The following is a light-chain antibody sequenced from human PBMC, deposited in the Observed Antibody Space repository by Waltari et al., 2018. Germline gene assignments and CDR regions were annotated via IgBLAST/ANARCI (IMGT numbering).Light chain of an antibody. Sequence: EIVLTQSPGTLSLSPGERATLSCRASQSVGRTLAWYQQKPGQAPRLLIYAASNRATGIPDSFSGSGSGTDFSLTISRLEPEDFAVYYCQHYVRLPATFGQGTKVAIK. CDR2: AAS. V-gene: IGKV3-20*01. CDR1: QSVGRT. CDR3: QHYVRLPAT. J-gene: IGKJ1*01.